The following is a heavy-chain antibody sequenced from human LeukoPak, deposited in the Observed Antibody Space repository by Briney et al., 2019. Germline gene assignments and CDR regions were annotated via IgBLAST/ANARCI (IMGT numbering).Heavy chain of an antibody. D-gene: IGHD2-15*01. CDR2: IIPIFGTA. CDR1: GGTFSSYA. V-gene: IGHV1-69*05. J-gene: IGHJ4*02. Sequence: SVKVSCKASGGTFSSYAISWVRQAPGQGLEWMGGIIPIFGTANYAQKFQGRVTITTDESTSTAYMELSSLRSEDTAVYYCTRSQGYCSGGSCYSLGYFDYWGQGTLVTVSS. CDR3: TRSQGYCSGGSCYSLGYFDY.